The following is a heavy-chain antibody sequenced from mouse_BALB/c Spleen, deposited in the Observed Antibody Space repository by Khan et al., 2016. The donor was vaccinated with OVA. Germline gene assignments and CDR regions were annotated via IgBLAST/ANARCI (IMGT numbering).Heavy chain of an antibody. CDR3: ARSGTICTVVVTDFDF. CDR2: IKYSGTT. Sequence: EVKLLESGPGLVKPSQSLSLTCTVTGYSITSDYAWNWIRQFPGNKLEWMGYIKYSGTTSYNPSLKSRISITRDTSKNQFFLQLNSVTTEDTATYYCARSGTICTVVVTDFDFWGQGTTLTVSA. V-gene: IGHV3-2*02. CDR1: GYSITSDYA. J-gene: IGHJ2*01. D-gene: IGHD2-12*01.